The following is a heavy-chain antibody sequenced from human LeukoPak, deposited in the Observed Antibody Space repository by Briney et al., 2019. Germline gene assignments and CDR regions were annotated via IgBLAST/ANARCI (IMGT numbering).Heavy chain of an antibody. CDR1: GHTFTSYA. CDR3: AREGRGGDYYYYMDV. D-gene: IGHD3-3*01. CDR2: INTNTGNP. J-gene: IGHJ6*03. Sequence: ASVKVSCKASGHTFTSYAMNWVRQAPGQGLEWMGWINTNTGNPTYAQGFTGRFVFSLDTSVSTAYLQISSLKAEDTAVYYCAREGRGGDYYYYMDVWGKGTTVTVSS. V-gene: IGHV7-4-1*02.